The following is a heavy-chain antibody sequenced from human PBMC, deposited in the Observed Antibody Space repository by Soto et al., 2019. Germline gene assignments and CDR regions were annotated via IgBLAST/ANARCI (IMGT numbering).Heavy chain of an antibody. D-gene: IGHD6-13*01. CDR3: ARDRKNIAAAGYYSYGIDV. Sequence: GESLRLSCAASGFTFSSYSMNWVRQAPGKGLEWVSSISSSSSYIYYADSVKGRFTISRDNAKNSLYLQMNSLRAEDTAVYYCARDRKNIAAAGYYSYGIDVWGQGTTVTVSS. CDR1: GFTFSSYS. J-gene: IGHJ6*02. CDR2: ISSSSSYI. V-gene: IGHV3-21*01.